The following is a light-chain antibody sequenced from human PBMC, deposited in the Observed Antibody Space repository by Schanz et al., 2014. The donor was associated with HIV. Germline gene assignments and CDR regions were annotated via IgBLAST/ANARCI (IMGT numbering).Light chain of an antibody. CDR2: DVT. V-gene: IGLV2-14*01. CDR1: SSDVGGYDF. CDR3: SSYTTNRTMA. Sequence: QSVLTQPASVSGSPGQSINISCTGTSSDVGGYDFVSWYQQHPGKAPKLMIFDVTDRPSGVSSRFSGSKSGNTASLTISGLQADDEGDYYCSSYTTNRTMAFGGGTKLTVL. J-gene: IGLJ2*01.